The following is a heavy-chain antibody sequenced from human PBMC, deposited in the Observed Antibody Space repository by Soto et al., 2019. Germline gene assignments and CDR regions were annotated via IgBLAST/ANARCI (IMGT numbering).Heavy chain of an antibody. CDR3: ARVRRRDGYNAYFDY. V-gene: IGHV1-18*01. J-gene: IGHJ4*02. Sequence: QVQLVQSGAEVKKPAASVKVSCKASGYTCTSYGISWVRQAPGQGLEWMGWISAYNGNTNYAQKLQGRVTMTTDTSTSTAYMELRCLRSDDTAVYYCARVRRRDGYNAYFDYWGQGTLVTVSS. CDR2: ISAYNGNT. CDR1: GYTCTSYG. D-gene: IGHD5-12*01.